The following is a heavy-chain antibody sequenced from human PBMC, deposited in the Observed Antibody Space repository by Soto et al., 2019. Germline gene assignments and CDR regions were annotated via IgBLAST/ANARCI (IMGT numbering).Heavy chain of an antibody. CDR1: GFIFSDYY. CDR2: ISTRSTYT. CDR3: ARDLAWKRGKVGRYYYGMDV. J-gene: IGHJ6*02. D-gene: IGHD1-1*01. V-gene: IGHV3-11*06. Sequence: QVLLVESGGGLVKAGGSLRLSCAASGFIFSDYYMSWVRQTPGKGLEWVSYISTRSTYTNYADSVKGRFTISRDNTKKSLDLQMDSLRVEDTAVYYCARDLAWKRGKVGRYYYGMDVWGQGTTVTVSS.